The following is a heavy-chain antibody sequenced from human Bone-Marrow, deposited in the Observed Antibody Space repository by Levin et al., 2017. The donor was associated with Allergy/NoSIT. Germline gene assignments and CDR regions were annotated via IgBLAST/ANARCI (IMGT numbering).Heavy chain of an antibody. V-gene: IGHV3-73*01. D-gene: IGHD2-2*01. J-gene: IGHJ5*02. CDR2: IRSKANSYAT. CDR1: GFTFSGSA. Sequence: GESLKISCAASGFTFSGSAMHWVRQASGKGLEWVGRIRSKANSYATAYAASVKGRFTISRDDSKNTAYLQMNSLKTEDTAVYYCTRRVPAAIAGHWFDPWGQGTLVTVSS. CDR3: TRRVPAAIAGHWFDP.